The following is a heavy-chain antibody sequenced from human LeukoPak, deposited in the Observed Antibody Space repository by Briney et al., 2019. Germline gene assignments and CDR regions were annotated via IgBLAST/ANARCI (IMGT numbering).Heavy chain of an antibody. CDR1: GYTFTSYY. V-gene: IGHV1-46*01. J-gene: IGHJ6*02. Sequence: GASVKVSCKASGYTFTSYYVHWVRQAPGQGLEWMGIINPSGGSTSYAQKFQGRVTMTRDTSTSTVYMELSSLRSEDTAVYYCAREDVDTAMVPAGGHYYYGMDVWGQGTTVTVSS. CDR2: INPSGGST. CDR3: AREDVDTAMVPAGGHYYYGMDV. D-gene: IGHD5-18*01.